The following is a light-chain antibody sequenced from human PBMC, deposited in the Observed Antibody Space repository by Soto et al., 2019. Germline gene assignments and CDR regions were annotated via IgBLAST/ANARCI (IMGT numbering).Light chain of an antibody. Sequence: QSILTQPPSLSAAPGQKVTISCSGSTSNIRNNYVSWYQQVPGTAPKLLIYDTNNRPSGIPDRFSGSKSGTSATLDITGLQTGDEADYYCLTWDSSLRAGVFGGGTKVTVL. J-gene: IGLJ2*01. CDR2: DTN. CDR3: LTWDSSLRAGV. V-gene: IGLV1-51*01. CDR1: TSNIRNNY.